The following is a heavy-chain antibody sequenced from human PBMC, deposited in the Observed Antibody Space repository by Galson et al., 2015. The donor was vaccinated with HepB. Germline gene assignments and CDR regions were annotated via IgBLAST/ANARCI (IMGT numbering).Heavy chain of an antibody. CDR1: GFTFSSYS. J-gene: IGHJ4*02. D-gene: IGHD6-25*01. V-gene: IGHV3-48*04. Sequence: SLRLSCAASGFTFSSYSMNWVRQAPGKGLEWVSYISSSSSTIYYADSVKGRFTISRDNAKNSLYLQMNSLRAEDTAVYYCARAQGLRDFDYRGQGTLVTVSS. CDR3: ARAQGLRDFDY. CDR2: ISSSSSTI.